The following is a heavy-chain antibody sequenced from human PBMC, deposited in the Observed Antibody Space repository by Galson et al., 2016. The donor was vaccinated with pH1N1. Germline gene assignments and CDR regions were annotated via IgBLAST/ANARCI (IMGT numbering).Heavy chain of an antibody. CDR3: VDVAIPR. Sequence: SLRLSCAASGFTFSAYWMTWVRQAPGKGLEWVANIDQGGSKKNYVDSVKGRFTISRDNAKNSLYLQMNSLRADDTAVYFCVDVAIPRWGQGTLVTVSP. CDR2: IDQGGSKK. CDR1: GFTFSAYW. V-gene: IGHV3-7*01. D-gene: IGHD2-2*02. J-gene: IGHJ4*02.